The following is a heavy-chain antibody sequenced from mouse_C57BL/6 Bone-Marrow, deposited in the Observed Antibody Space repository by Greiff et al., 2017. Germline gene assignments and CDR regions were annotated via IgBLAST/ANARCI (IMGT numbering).Heavy chain of an antibody. CDR1: GFSLTSYA. J-gene: IGHJ2*01. D-gene: IGHD1-2*01. CDR3: ARNYYGPEYYFDY. Sequence: VKVVESGPGLVAPSQSLSITCTVSGFSLTSYAISWVRQPPGKGLEWLGVIWTGGGTNYNSAPKSRLSISKDNSKSQVFLQMNSLQTDNTARYYCARNYYGPEYYFDYWGQGTTLTVSS. CDR2: IWTGGGT. V-gene: IGHV2-9-1*01.